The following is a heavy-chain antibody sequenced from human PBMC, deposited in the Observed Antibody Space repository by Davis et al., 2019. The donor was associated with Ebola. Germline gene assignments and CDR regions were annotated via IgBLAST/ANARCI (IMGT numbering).Heavy chain of an antibody. CDR1: GFTFSNVW. V-gene: IGHV3-15*01. J-gene: IGHJ4*02. Sequence: PGGSLRLSCAASGFTFSNVWMAWVRLAPGKGLEWIGRITSKSAGGTTDYAAPVAGRFTISRDDSKNTLFLQMNSLKTEDTAVYYCTTGPPWSGSCFDTWGQGTLVTVSS. CDR3: TTGPPWSGSCFDT. CDR2: ITSKSAGGTT. D-gene: IGHD3-3*01.